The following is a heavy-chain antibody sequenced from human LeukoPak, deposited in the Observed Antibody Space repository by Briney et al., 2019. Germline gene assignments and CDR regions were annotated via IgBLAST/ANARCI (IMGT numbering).Heavy chain of an antibody. CDR3: ARGYSSSWYSPDY. D-gene: IGHD6-13*01. CDR1: GGTFSSYA. Sequence: VKVSCKASGGTFSSYAISWVRQAPGQGLEWMGGIIPIFGTANYAQKFQGRVTITTDESTSTAYMELSSLRSEDTAVCYCARGYSSSWYSPDYWGQGTLVTVSS. J-gene: IGHJ4*02. V-gene: IGHV1-69*13. CDR2: IIPIFGTA.